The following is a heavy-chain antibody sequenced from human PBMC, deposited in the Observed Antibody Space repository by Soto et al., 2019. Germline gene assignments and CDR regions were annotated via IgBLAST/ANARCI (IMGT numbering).Heavy chain of an antibody. CDR2: IDPSDSYT. CDR3: ARQGYSSSWSYYYGMDV. J-gene: IGHJ6*02. D-gene: IGHD6-13*01. V-gene: IGHV5-10-1*01. Sequence: GESLKISCKGSGYSFTSYWISWVRQMPGKGLEWMGRIDPSDSYTNYSPSFQGHVTISTDKSISTAYLQWSSLKASDTAMCYCARQGYSSSWSYYYGMDVWGQGTTVTVSS. CDR1: GYSFTSYW.